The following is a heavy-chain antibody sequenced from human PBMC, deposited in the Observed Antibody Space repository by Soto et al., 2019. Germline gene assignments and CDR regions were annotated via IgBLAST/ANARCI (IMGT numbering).Heavy chain of an antibody. V-gene: IGHV3-23*01. CDR1: GFTFSSYG. CDR2: SSATGAGT. Sequence: EVQLLESGGGLVQPGGSLRLSCAASGFTFSSYGMTWVRQAPGKGLEWVSFSSATGAGTYYADSVKGRFTISRDNSKNTLYLPMTSLRADDPAVYYCAKARRAGGNYGFYSDFWGQGALVIVSS. D-gene: IGHD1-7*01. J-gene: IGHJ4*02. CDR3: AKARRAGGNYGFYSDF.